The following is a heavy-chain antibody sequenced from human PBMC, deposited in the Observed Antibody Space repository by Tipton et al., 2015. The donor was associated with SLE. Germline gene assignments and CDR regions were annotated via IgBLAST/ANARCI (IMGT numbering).Heavy chain of an antibody. CDR3: AREGDSDY. CDR1: GYSISSGYY. Sequence: TLSLTCAVSGYSISSGYYWGWIRQPPGKGLEWIGEINHSGSTNYNPSLKSRVTISVDTSKNQFSLKLSSVTAADTAVYYCAREGDSDYWGQGTLVTVSS. D-gene: IGHD6-13*01. V-gene: IGHV4-38-2*02. CDR2: INHSGST. J-gene: IGHJ4*02.